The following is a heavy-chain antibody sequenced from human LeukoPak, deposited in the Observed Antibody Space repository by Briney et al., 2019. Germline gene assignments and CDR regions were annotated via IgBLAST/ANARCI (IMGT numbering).Heavy chain of an antibody. D-gene: IGHD1-26*01. J-gene: IGHJ3*02. CDR3: ASWGGRGYSGSYDDAFDI. V-gene: IGHV4-39*01. CDR1: DGSISSGSYY. Sequence: SETLSLTCTVSDGSISSGSYYWGWIRQPPGKGLEWIGSIYYNGITYYNPSLKSRVTMSVDTSNNQFSLKLSSVTAADTAVYYCASWGGRGYSGSYDDAFDIWGQGTMVTVSS. CDR2: IYYNGIT.